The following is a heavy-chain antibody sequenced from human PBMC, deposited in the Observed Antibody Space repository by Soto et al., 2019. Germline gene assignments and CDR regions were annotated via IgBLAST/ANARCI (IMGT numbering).Heavy chain of an antibody. J-gene: IGHJ5*02. V-gene: IGHV3-33*01. CDR3: ARDHWYSGYDSNWFVP. D-gene: IGHD5-12*01. Sequence: GGSLRLSCAASGFTFSSYGMHWVRQAPGKGLEWVAVIWYDGSNKYYADSVKGRFTISRDNSKNTLYLQMNSLRAEDTAVYYCARDHWYSGYDSNWFVPWGQGTLVTVSS. CDR1: GFTFSSYG. CDR2: IWYDGSNK.